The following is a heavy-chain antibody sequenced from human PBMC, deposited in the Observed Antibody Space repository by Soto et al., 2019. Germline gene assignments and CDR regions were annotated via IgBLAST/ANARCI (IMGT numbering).Heavy chain of an antibody. CDR2: ISYDGSNK. CDR1: GFTFSSYG. V-gene: IGHV3-30*18. J-gene: IGHJ4*02. Sequence: PGGSLRLSCAASGFTFSSYGMHWVRQAPGKGLEWVAVISYDGSNKYYADSVKGRFTISRDNSKNTLYLQMNSLRAEDTAVYYCANLGEFYDILTGPSGYWGQGTLVTVSS. CDR3: ANLGEFYDILTGPSGY. D-gene: IGHD3-9*01.